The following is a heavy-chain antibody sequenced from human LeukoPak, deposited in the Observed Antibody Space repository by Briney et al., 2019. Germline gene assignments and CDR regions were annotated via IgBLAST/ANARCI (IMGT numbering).Heavy chain of an antibody. V-gene: IGHV3-11*01. CDR1: GVTFSDYY. J-gene: IGHJ4*02. Sequence: GGAPRLSCAAPGVTFSDYYMSLIRPAPGEGLGGVSYISSSGSTIYYADSVKGRFTISRDNAKNSLYLQMNSLRAEGTAVYYCARVLKGPATFDYWGQGTLVTVSS. CDR2: ISSSGSTI. CDR3: ARVLKGPATFDY.